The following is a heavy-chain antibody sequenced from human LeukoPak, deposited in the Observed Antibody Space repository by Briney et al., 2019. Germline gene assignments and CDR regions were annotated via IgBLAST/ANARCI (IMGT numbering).Heavy chain of an antibody. Sequence: GGSLRLSCATSGFTFSNAWMNWVRQAPGKGLEWVGRIRSNSDGGTIDYAAPVKGRFALSRDDSKTTLYLQMNSLQTEDTAVYYCATDFYDSTWGQGTLVTVSS. CDR3: ATDFYDST. J-gene: IGHJ5*02. CDR1: GFTFSNAW. D-gene: IGHD3-22*01. V-gene: IGHV3-15*07. CDR2: IRSNSDGGTI.